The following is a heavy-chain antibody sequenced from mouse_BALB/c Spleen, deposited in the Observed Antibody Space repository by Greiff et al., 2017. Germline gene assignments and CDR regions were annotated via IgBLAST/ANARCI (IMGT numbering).Heavy chain of an antibody. CDR2: INPSNGRT. J-gene: IGHJ2*01. CDR3: ARELGLRFDY. V-gene: IGHV1S81*02. CDR1: GYTFTSYW. Sequence: QVQLQQPGSELVRPGASVKLSCKASGYTFTSYWMHWVKQRPGQGLEWIGEINPSNGRTNYNEKFKSKATLTVDKSSSTAYMQLSSLTSEDSAVYYCARELGLRFDYWGQGTTLTVSS. D-gene: IGHD3-1*01.